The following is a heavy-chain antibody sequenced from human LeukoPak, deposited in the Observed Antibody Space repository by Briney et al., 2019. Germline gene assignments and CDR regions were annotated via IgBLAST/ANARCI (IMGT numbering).Heavy chain of an antibody. CDR1: GLTFSNYN. J-gene: IGHJ4*02. V-gene: IGHV3-21*04. D-gene: IGHD1-26*01. CDR3: AKEYSGTFSPFPSYFDC. CDR2: ISSSSNYI. Sequence: PGGSLRLSCAASGLTFSNYNMNWVRQAPGEGLEWVSFISSSSNYIYYADSVRGRFTISRDNAKNSLYLQMNSLRAEDTAVYYCAKEYSGTFSPFPSYFDCWGQGTLVTVSS.